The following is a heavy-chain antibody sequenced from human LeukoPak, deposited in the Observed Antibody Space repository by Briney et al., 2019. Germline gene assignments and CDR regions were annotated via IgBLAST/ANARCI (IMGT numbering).Heavy chain of an antibody. J-gene: IGHJ4*02. Sequence: SETLSLTCTVSGGSISSGGYYWSWIRQHPGKGLEWIGYIYYSGSAYYNPSLKSRVTISVDTSKNQFSLKLSSVTAADTAVYYCARDRRIGEHDYWGQGTLVTVSS. CDR3: ARDRRIGEHDY. CDR2: IYYSGSA. V-gene: IGHV4-31*03. CDR1: GGSISSGGYY. D-gene: IGHD1/OR15-1a*01.